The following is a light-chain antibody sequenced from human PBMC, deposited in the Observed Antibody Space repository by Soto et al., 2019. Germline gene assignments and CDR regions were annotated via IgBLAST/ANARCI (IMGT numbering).Light chain of an antibody. CDR2: DAS. V-gene: IGKV1-5*01. CDR1: QSVRSW. Sequence: DIQMTQSPSTLSASVGDRVTITCRASQSVRSWLAWYQQKPGRAPKFLIYDASSLESGVPSRFSGSGSGTEFTLTISNLQPDDFATYYCQQYGTYPWTFGQGTKVDIK. CDR3: QQYGTYPWT. J-gene: IGKJ1*01.